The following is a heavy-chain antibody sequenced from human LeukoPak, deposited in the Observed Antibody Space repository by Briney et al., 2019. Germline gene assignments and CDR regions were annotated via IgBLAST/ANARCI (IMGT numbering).Heavy chain of an antibody. CDR2: ISGSGGST. Sequence: PGGSLRLSCAASGFTFSSYAMSWVRQAPGKGLEWVSAISGSGGSTYYADSVKGRFTISRDNSKNTLYLQMNSLRAEDTAVYYCAKEGMYYDLWSGYYSTGGLDYWGQGTLVTVSS. J-gene: IGHJ4*02. CDR1: GFTFSSYA. D-gene: IGHD3-3*01. CDR3: AKEGMYYDLWSGYYSTGGLDY. V-gene: IGHV3-23*01.